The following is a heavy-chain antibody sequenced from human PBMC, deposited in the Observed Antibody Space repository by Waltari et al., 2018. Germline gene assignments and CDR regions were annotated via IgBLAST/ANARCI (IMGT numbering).Heavy chain of an antibody. D-gene: IGHD3-22*01. CDR3: VRVIRSGYYEGLDY. Sequence: EVQLVESGGGLVKPGGSLRLTCAASVFTFSGYPMTWVRQAPGKGLEWVSSISTASSYLYYADSVKGRFTISRDNAKNSLYLQMNSLRDEDTALYYCVRVIRSGYYEGLDYWGQGTLVTVSS. CDR1: VFTFSGYP. CDR2: ISTASSYL. J-gene: IGHJ4*02. V-gene: IGHV3-21*01.